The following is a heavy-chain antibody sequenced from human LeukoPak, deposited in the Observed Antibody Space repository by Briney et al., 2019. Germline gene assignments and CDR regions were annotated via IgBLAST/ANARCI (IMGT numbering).Heavy chain of an antibody. J-gene: IGHJ4*02. Sequence: GGSLRLSCAASGFTFSSYAMHWVRQAPGKGLEWVAVISYDGSNKYYADSVEGRFTISRDNSKNTLYLQMNSLRAEDTAVYYCARGITTFDYWGQGTLVTASS. V-gene: IGHV3-30-3*01. D-gene: IGHD3-22*01. CDR2: ISYDGSNK. CDR1: GFTFSSYA. CDR3: ARGITTFDY.